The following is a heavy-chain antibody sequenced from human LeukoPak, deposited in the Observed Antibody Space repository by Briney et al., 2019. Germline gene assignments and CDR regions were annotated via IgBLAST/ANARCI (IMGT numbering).Heavy chain of an antibody. D-gene: IGHD1-26*01. CDR3: ARVSVVGAAKHFDY. J-gene: IGHJ4*02. Sequence: GGSLRLSCAASGFTFSSYGMHWVRQAPGKGLEWVAVIWYDGSNKYYADSVKGRFTISRDNAKNSLYLQMNSLRAEDTAVYYCARVSVVGAAKHFDYWGQGTLVTVSS. CDR1: GFTFSSYG. V-gene: IGHV3-33*01. CDR2: IWYDGSNK.